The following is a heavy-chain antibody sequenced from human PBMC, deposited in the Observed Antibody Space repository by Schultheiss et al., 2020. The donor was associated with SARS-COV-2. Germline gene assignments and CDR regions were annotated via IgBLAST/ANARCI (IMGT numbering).Heavy chain of an antibody. Sequence: GESLKISCAASGFTFSSYSMNWVRQAPGKGLEWVSYISSSSSYTNYADSVKGRFTISRDNSKDTLYLHMNSLRAEDTAVYYCARVGTIPSDYWGQGTLVTVSS. V-gene: IGHV3-21*05. CDR2: ISSSSSYT. J-gene: IGHJ4*02. D-gene: IGHD3-3*01. CDR1: GFTFSSYS. CDR3: ARVGTIPSDY.